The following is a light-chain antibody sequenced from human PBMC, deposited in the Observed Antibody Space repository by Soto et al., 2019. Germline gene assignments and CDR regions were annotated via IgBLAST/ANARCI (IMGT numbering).Light chain of an antibody. J-gene: IGKJ1*01. CDR1: QSISSW. V-gene: IGKV1-5*01. CDR2: DAS. CDR3: QQYDSYPWT. Sequence: DIQMTQSPSTLSASVGDRVTITCRASQSISSWLAWYQQKPGKAPKLLIYDASSLESGVPSRFSGSGSGTEFTLTINSRQPEDFATYFCQQYDSYPWTFGQGTNV.